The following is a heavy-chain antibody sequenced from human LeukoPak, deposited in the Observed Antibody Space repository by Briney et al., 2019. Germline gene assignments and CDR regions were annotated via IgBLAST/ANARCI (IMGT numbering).Heavy chain of an antibody. CDR2: ISSSSSTI. CDR1: GFTFSSYS. J-gene: IGHJ4*02. CDR3: AKDIPRGIQLLFPPFCY. Sequence: PGGSLRLSCAASGFTFSSYSMNWVRQAPGKGLEWVSYISSSSSTIYYADSVKGRFTISRDNSKNTLYLQMNSLRAEDTAVYYCAKDIPRGIQLLFPPFCYWGQGNLVTVSS. D-gene: IGHD5-18*01. V-gene: IGHV3-48*01.